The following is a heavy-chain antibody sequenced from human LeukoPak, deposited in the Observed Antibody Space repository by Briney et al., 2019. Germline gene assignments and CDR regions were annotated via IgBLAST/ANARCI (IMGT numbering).Heavy chain of an antibody. Sequence: QPGGSLKLSCAASGFTFSGSAMHWVRQASGKGLEWVGRIRSKANSYATAYAASVKGRFTISRDDSKNTAYLQMNSLKTEDTAVYYCARDKTAAGFDYWGQGTLVTVSS. V-gene: IGHV3-73*01. CDR2: IRSKANSYAT. CDR1: GFTFSGSA. CDR3: ARDKTAAGFDY. J-gene: IGHJ4*02. D-gene: IGHD6-13*01.